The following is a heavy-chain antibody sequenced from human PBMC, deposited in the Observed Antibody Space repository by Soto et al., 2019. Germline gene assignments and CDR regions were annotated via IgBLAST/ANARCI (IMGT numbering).Heavy chain of an antibody. CDR2: INSDGSST. V-gene: IGHV3-74*01. CDR3: ARVEDSSSWYDY. J-gene: IGHJ4*02. D-gene: IGHD6-13*01. Sequence: PGGSLRLSCAASGFTFSSYWMHWVRQAPGKGLVWVSRINSDGSSTSYADSVKGRFTISRDNAKNTLYLQMNSLRAEDTAVYYCARVEDSSSWYDYWGQGTLVTVSS. CDR1: GFTFSSYW.